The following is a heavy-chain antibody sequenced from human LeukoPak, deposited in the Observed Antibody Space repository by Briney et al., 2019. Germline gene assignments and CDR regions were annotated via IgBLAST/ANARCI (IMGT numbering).Heavy chain of an antibody. CDR1: GYTFTSYG. CDR3: ARCRRDYDFWSGYLTFDY. CDR2: ISAYNGNT. V-gene: IGHV1-18*01. J-gene: IGHJ4*02. Sequence: ASVKVSCKASGYTFTSYGISWVRQAPGQWLEWMGWISAYNGNTNYAQKLQGRVTMTTDTSTSTAYMELRSLRSDDTAVYYCARCRRDYDFWSGYLTFDYWGQGTLVTVSS. D-gene: IGHD3-3*01.